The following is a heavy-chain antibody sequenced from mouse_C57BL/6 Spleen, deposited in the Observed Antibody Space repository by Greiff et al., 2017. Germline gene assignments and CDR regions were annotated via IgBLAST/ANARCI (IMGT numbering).Heavy chain of an antibody. J-gene: IGHJ1*03. CDR1: GYTFTGYW. V-gene: IGHV1-9*01. CDR2: IFPGSGST. CDR3: ARWGGKRGYFDV. Sequence: QVQLQQSGAELMKPGASVKLSCKATGYTFTGYWIEWVMQRPGHGLEWIGEIFPGSGSTNYHEKYKGKATFTANTSYNAAYMQLSSLATEDSAIYYCARWGGKRGYFDVWGTGATVTVSS.